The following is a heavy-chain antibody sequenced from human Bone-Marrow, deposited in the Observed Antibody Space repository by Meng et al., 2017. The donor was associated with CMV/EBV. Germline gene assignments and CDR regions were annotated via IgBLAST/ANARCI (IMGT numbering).Heavy chain of an antibody. CDR1: GGSISSYY. D-gene: IGHD5-12*01. Sequence: GSLRLSCTVSGGSISSYYWSWIRQPPGKGLEWIGYIYYSGSTNYNPSLKSRVTISVDTSKNQFSLKLSSVTAADTAVYYCARDQQWLRLPHYFDYWGQGTLVTVSS. J-gene: IGHJ4*02. CDR2: IYYSGST. CDR3: ARDQQWLRLPHYFDY. V-gene: IGHV4-59*01.